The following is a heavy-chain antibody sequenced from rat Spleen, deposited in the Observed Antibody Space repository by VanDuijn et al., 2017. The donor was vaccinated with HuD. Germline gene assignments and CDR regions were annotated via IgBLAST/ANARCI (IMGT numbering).Heavy chain of an antibody. CDR1: GFTFSDYY. J-gene: IGHJ2*01. CDR3: ARTTYDYFDY. D-gene: IGHD2-1*01. V-gene: IGHV5-22*01. Sequence: EVQLVESGGGLVQPGRSLKLSCAASGFTFSDYYMAWVRQAPKKGLAWVASINYEGSSTYYGDSVKGRFTISRDNAKSTLYLQMTSLRSEDTAAYYCARTTYDYFDYWGQGVMVTVSS. CDR2: INYEGSST.